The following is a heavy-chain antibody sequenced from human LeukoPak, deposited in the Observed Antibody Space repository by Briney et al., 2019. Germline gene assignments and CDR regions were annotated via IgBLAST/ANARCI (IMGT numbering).Heavy chain of an antibody. V-gene: IGHV3-7*03. CDR1: GFKFSVYW. CDR3: GRGGQPRTVDY. J-gene: IGHJ4*01. D-gene: IGHD1-14*01. Sequence: GGSLRLSCEASGFKFSVYWMSWVRLVPGKGLEWVANINEDGSEKYYVDSVKGRFTISRDNAKSSVYLQMNSPRVEDTAVYYGGRGGQPRTVDYWGHGALVTVSS. CDR2: INEDGSEK.